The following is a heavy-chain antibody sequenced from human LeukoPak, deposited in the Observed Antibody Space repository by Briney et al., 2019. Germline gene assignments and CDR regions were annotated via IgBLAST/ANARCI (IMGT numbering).Heavy chain of an antibody. V-gene: IGHV3-23*01. CDR2: VGGSRAYT. CDR3: VKEAGGFDF. J-gene: IGHJ4*02. CDR1: GFTFSCHA. D-gene: IGHD1-14*01. Sequence: TGGSLRLSCAASGFTFSCHAMNWVRQAPGKGLEWVSVVGGSRAYTHYADSVKGRFTISRDNSKNTLYLQMSSLRAEDTAVYYCVKEAGGFDFWGQGTLVTVSP.